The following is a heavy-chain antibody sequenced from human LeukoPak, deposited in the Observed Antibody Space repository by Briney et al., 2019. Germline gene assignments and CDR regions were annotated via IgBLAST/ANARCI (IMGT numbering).Heavy chain of an antibody. J-gene: IGHJ4*02. CDR2: INHSGYT. D-gene: IGHD4-17*01. Sequence: PSETLSLTCGVSGVSFDDYYWSWVRQTPGKGLEWLGEINHSGYTNDSPSLKSRVTPSIDTSRKQFSLNLRSVTVADAGIYYCTRMTTGHDYWGQGTLVTVSS. CDR1: GVSFDDYY. V-gene: IGHV4-34*01. CDR3: TRMTTGHDY.